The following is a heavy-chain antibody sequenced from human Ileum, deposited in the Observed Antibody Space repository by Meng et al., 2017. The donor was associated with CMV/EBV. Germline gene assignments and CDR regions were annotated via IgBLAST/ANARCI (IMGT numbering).Heavy chain of an antibody. D-gene: IGHD3-10*01. V-gene: IGHV4-34*01. Sequence: LTCAVYGGSFSGYYWTCIRQPPGKGLEWIGEINHSGSTNYNPSLKSRVTISVDTSKNQFSLKLSSVTAADTAVYYCARGLRGGSGSYWFDPWGQGTLVT. CDR3: ARGLRGGSGSYWFDP. CDR1: GGSFSGYY. J-gene: IGHJ5*02. CDR2: INHSGST.